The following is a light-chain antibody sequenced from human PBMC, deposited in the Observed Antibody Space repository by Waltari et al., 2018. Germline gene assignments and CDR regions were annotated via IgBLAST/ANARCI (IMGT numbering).Light chain of an antibody. V-gene: IGLV3-21*04. Sequence: SYVVPQPPPVSVAPGETATITCGGDHLGTYSVHWYQQKAGQAPVLVIFYDRDRPSGIPDRFSGSNSGNTATLTISRVEAGDEARYYCHVWHPHVDPGVFGTGTEVTVL. J-gene: IGLJ1*01. CDR1: HLGTYS. CDR2: YDR. CDR3: HVWHPHVDPGV.